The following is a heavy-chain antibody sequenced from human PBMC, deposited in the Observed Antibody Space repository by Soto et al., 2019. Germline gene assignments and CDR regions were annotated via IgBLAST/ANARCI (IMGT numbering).Heavy chain of an antibody. CDR2: IYHSGST. CDR1: GGSISSSNW. V-gene: IGHV4-4*02. D-gene: IGHD2-2*01. Sequence: QVQLQESGPGLVKPSGTLSLTCAVSGGSISSSNWWSWVRQPPGKGLEWIGEIYHSGSTNYNPSLKSRVTISVDKSKNQFSLKLSSVTAADTAVYYFARFSDIVVGLAEVNAFDIWGQGTMVTVSS. CDR3: ARFSDIVVGLAEVNAFDI. J-gene: IGHJ3*02.